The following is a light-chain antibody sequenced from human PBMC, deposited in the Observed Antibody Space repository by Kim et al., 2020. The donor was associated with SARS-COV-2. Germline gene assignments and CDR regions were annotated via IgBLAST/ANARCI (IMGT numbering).Light chain of an antibody. CDR2: HVN. CDR1: RSDIGGSDF. V-gene: IGLV2-23*02. CDR3: SSYAGKRNMV. Sequence: QSTLTQPASVSGSPGQSITISCTGTRSDIGGSDFVSWYQQYPGQAPKLIISHVNKRPSGVSNRFSGSKSGNTASLTISGLQTEDEAHYYCSSYAGKRNMVFGTGTKVTVL. J-gene: IGLJ1*01.